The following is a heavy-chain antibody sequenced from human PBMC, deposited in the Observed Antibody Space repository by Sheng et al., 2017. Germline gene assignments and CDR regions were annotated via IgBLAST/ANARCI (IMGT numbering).Heavy chain of an antibody. CDR3: ARKPHQGALDI. CDR1: GGTFSNYG. V-gene: IGHV1-69*10. Sequence: QVQLVQSGAEVKKPGSSVKVSCKVSGGTFSNYGISWVRQAPGQGLEWMGGIISSVSLTFYAQKFQDRVTITADRFTSTAYMELRRLSSDDTAVYYCARKPHQGALDIWGQGTVVTVSS. CDR2: IISSVSLT. J-gene: IGHJ3*02.